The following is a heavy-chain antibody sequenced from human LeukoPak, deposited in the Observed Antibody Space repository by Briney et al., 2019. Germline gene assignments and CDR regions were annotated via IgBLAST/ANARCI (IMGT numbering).Heavy chain of an antibody. CDR1: GFTFSSYD. CDR2: IGTAGDT. D-gene: IGHD3-22*01. Sequence: PGGSLRLSCAASGFTFSSYDMHWVRQATGKGLEWVSAIGTAGDTYYPGSVKGRFTISRENAKNSLYLQMNSLRAGDTAVYYCARVKRYYDSSGYFDAFDIWGQGTMVTVSS. V-gene: IGHV3-13*01. J-gene: IGHJ3*02. CDR3: ARVKRYYDSSGYFDAFDI.